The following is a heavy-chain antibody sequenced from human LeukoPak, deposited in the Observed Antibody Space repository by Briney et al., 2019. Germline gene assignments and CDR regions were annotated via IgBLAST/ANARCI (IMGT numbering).Heavy chain of an antibody. CDR1: GFTFSSNV. CDR2: IPATGGNT. D-gene: IGHD6-19*01. CDR3: AKESSGGWYFDY. J-gene: IGHJ4*02. V-gene: IGHV3-23*01. Sequence: GGSLRLSCAASGFTFSSNVMIWVRQAPGKGLEWVSSIPATGGNTYYADSVKGRFTISRDNSKNSLYLQMNSLRAEDTAVYYCAKESSGGWYFDYWGQGTLVTVSS.